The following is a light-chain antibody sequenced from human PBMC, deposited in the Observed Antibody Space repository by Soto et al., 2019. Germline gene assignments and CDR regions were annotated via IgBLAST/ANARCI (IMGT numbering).Light chain of an antibody. Sequence: AIRMTQSPSSFSASTGDRVTITCRASQGISSYLAWYQQKPGKAPKLLIYAASTLQSGVPSRFSGSGSGTDFTLTISCLQSEDFATYYCQQYYSYLTFGGGTKVDMK. J-gene: IGKJ4*01. CDR2: AAS. V-gene: IGKV1-8*01. CDR3: QQYYSYLT. CDR1: QGISSY.